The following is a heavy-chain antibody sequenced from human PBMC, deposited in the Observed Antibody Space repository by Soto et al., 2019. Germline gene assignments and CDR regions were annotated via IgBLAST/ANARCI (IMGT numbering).Heavy chain of an antibody. CDR3: ARVRCGGSCYHHNWFDP. CDR2: IYPGDSDT. D-gene: IGHD2-15*01. Sequence: GESLKISCKGSGYSFTSYWIGWVRQMPGKGLEWMGIIYPGDSDTRYSPSFQGQVTISADKSISTAYLQWSSLKASDTAMYYCARVRCGGSCYHHNWFDPWGQGTLVTVSS. CDR1: GYSFTSYW. J-gene: IGHJ5*02. V-gene: IGHV5-51*01.